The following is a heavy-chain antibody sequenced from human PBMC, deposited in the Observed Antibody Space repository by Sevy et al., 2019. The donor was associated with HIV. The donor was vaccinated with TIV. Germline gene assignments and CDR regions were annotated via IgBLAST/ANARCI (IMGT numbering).Heavy chain of an antibody. CDR1: GGSISSSDYY. D-gene: IGHD6-19*01. J-gene: IGHJ4*02. CDR2: IYYSGNS. Sequence: SETLSLTCTVSGGSISSSDYYWGWICQPPGKGLEWIGIIYYSGNSYYNPSLKSRVTISVDTSKNQFSRNLSSVTAADTAVYYCNGGASSGWYEDYWGQGTLVTVSS. V-gene: IGHV4-39*01. CDR3: NGGASSGWYEDY.